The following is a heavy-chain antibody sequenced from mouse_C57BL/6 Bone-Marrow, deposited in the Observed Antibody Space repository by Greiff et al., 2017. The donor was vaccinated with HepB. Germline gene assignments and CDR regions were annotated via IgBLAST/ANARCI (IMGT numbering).Heavy chain of an antibody. CDR1: GYTFTSYG. V-gene: IGHV1-81*01. D-gene: IGHD2-5*01. CDR2: IYPRSGNT. CDR3: AFYYSNYYYAMDY. J-gene: IGHJ4*01. Sequence: VQLQQSGAELARPGASVKLSCKASGYTFTSYGISWVKQRTGQGLEWVGEIYPRSGNTYYNEKFKGKATLTADKSSSTAYMELRSLTSEDSAVYFCAFYYSNYYYAMDYWGQGTSVTVSS.